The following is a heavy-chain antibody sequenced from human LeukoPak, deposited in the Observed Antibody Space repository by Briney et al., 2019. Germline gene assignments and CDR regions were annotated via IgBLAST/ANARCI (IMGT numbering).Heavy chain of an antibody. Sequence: GSLKLSCVASGFSFSTYWMSWVRQAPGKGLEWIGYIYYSGSTNYNPSLKSRVTISVDTSKNQFSLKLSSVTAADTAVYYCARHPRADSSSWGVDYWGQGTLVTVSS. CDR1: GFSFSTYW. CDR3: ARHPRADSSSWGVDY. D-gene: IGHD6-13*01. CDR2: IYYSGST. J-gene: IGHJ4*02. V-gene: IGHV4-59*08.